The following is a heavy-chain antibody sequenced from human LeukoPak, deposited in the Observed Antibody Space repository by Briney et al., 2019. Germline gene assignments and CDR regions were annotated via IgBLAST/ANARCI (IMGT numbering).Heavy chain of an antibody. CDR3: ATDSSTPIAVAGTALDS. Sequence: ASVKVSCKVSGYTLTESSMHWVRQAPGKGLEWMGGFDPEDGETIYAQKFQGRVTMTEDTSTDTAYMELSSLRSEDTAVYYCATDSSTPIAVAGTALDSWGQGTLVTVSS. J-gene: IGHJ4*02. V-gene: IGHV1-24*01. D-gene: IGHD6-19*01. CDR2: FDPEDGET. CDR1: GYTLTESS.